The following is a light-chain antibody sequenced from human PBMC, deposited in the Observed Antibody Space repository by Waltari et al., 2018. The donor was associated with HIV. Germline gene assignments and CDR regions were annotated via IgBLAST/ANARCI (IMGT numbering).Light chain of an antibody. CDR2: WAS. Sequence: DIVLTQSPDPLALSLGERATTHCKSRRTILYNSNNKNYLAWYQQKPGQPPKLLIYWASTRESGVPDRFSGSGSGTDFTLTISNVQTEDMAVYYCQQYFNTPLTFGGGTKVEIK. CDR3: QQYFNTPLT. V-gene: IGKV4-1*01. CDR1: RTILYNSNNKNY. J-gene: IGKJ4*01.